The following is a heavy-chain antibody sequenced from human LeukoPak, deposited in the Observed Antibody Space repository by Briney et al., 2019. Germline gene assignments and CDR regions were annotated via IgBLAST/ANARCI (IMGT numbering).Heavy chain of an antibody. D-gene: IGHD3-9*01. CDR3: AREYVYYDILTGYNANWFDP. CDR2: IYYSGST. Sequence: PSETLSLTCTVSGGSISSYYWSWIRQPPGKGLEWIGYIYYSGSTNYNPSLKSRVTISVDTSKNQFSLKLSSVTAADTAVYYCAREYVYYDILTGYNANWFDPWGQGTLVTVSS. V-gene: IGHV4-59*01. J-gene: IGHJ5*02. CDR1: GGSISSYY.